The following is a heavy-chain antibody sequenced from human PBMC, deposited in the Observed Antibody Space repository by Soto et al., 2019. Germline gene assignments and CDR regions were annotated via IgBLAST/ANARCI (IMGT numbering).Heavy chain of an antibody. V-gene: IGHV3-23*01. Sequence: GGSLRLSCAASGFTFSSYAMSWVRQAPGKGLEWVSAISGSGGSTYYADSVKGRFTISRDNSKNTLYLQMSSLRAEDTAVYYCVKDGVLLWFAELPITGAFDIWGQGTMVTVSS. CDR2: ISGSGGST. CDR3: VKDGVLLWFAELPITGAFDI. CDR1: GFTFSSYA. D-gene: IGHD3-10*01. J-gene: IGHJ3*02.